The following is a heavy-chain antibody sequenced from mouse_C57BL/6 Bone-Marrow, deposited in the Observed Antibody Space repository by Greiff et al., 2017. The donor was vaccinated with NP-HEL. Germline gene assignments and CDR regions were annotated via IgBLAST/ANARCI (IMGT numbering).Heavy chain of an antibody. V-gene: IGHV1-55*01. CDR1: GYTFTSYW. Sequence: QVQLQQSGAELVKPGASVKMSCTASGYTFTSYWMTWVKQRPGQGLEWIGDIYPGSGSTNYNEKFKSKATMTVDTSSSTAYMQRSSLTAEDSADYYCARKSNNGWFDYWGQGTLVTVSS. CDR2: IYPGSGST. J-gene: IGHJ3*01. D-gene: IGHD2-5*01. CDR3: ARKSNNGWFDY.